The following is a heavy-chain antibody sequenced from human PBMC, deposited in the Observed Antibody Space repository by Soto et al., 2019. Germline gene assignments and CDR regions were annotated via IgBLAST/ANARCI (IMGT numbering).Heavy chain of an antibody. CDR3: ARARYPTGQTNNWFDP. J-gene: IGHJ5*02. V-gene: IGHV1-8*01. CDR1: GYTFTSYD. D-gene: IGHD3-9*01. CDR2: MNPNSGNT. Sequence: ASVKVSCKASGYTFTSYDINWVRQATGQGLEWMGWMNPNSGNTGYAQKFQGRVTMTRNTSISTAYMELSSLRSEDTTVYYCARARYPTGQTNNWFDPWGQGTLVTVSS.